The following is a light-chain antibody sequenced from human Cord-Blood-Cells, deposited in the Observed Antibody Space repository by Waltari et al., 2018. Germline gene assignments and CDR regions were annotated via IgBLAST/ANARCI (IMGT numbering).Light chain of an antibody. V-gene: IGKV3-11*01. CDR1: QGVSSY. CDR2: DAS. CDR3: QQRSNWWT. Sequence: EIVLTQSPATLSLSPGERATLSCRASQGVSSYLAWYQQKPGQAPRILIYDASNRATGIPARFSGSGSGTDFTLTISSLEPEDFAVYYCQQRSNWWTFGQGTKVEIK. J-gene: IGKJ1*01.